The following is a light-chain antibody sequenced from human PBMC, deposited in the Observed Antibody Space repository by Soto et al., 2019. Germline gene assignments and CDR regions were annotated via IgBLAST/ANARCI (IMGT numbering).Light chain of an antibody. Sequence: DIQMTHSPSTLSASVCDRVTITCRASQSISARLAWYQQKPGKAPKLLIYDASSLESGVPSRFSGSGSGTDFTLTISSLQPDDFATYYCQQSFYVPYTFGPGTKVDI. CDR2: DAS. V-gene: IGKV1-5*01. CDR1: QSISAR. CDR3: QQSFYVPYT. J-gene: IGKJ3*01.